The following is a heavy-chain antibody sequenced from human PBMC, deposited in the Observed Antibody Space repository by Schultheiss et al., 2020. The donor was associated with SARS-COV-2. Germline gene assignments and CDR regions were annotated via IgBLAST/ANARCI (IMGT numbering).Heavy chain of an antibody. CDR2: INHSGST. D-gene: IGHD3-16*01. Sequence: SETLSLTCAVYGGSFSGYYWSWIRQPPGKGLEWIGEINHSGSTNYNPSLKSRVTISVDTSKNQFSLKLSSVTAADTAVYYCAIGLGGHDYWGQGTLVTVSS. CDR3: AIGLGGHDY. V-gene: IGHV4-34*01. J-gene: IGHJ4*02. CDR1: GGSFSGYY.